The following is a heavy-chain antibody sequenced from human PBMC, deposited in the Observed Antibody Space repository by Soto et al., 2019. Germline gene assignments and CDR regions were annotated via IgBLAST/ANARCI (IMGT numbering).Heavy chain of an antibody. CDR2: IYYSGST. J-gene: IGHJ4*02. CDR3: ARHTPAISISDH. CDR1: GGSISSYY. Sequence: PSETLSLTCTVSGGSISSYYWSWIRQPPGKGLEWIGNIYYSGSTNYNPSLKSRVTISVDTPKNQFSLKLSSVTAADTAVYYCARHTPAISISDHWGQGTLVTVSS. V-gene: IGHV4-59*08. D-gene: IGHD2-15*01.